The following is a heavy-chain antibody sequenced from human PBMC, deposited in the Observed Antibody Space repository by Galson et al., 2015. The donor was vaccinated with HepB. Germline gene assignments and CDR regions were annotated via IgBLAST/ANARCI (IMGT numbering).Heavy chain of an antibody. CDR1: GSTLSTYT. J-gene: IGHJ4*02. CDR3: ARDRGGYYYGSSGYYRTGYFDY. CDR2: ISYDGSSK. Sequence: PRLSCAASGSTLSTYTIHWVRQGPGKGLEWVAVISYDGSSKYYADSVKGRFTISRDNSKNTLYLQMNSLRAEDTAVYYCARDRGGYYYGSSGYYRTGYFDYWGQGTLVTVSS. D-gene: IGHD3-22*01. V-gene: IGHV3-30-3*01.